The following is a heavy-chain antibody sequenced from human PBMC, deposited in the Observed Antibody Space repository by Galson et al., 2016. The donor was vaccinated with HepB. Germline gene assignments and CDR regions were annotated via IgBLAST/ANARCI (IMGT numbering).Heavy chain of an antibody. CDR3: ARQQWPRVFDY. V-gene: IGHV3-74*01. CDR2: ISSDGTSI. D-gene: IGHD6-19*01. Sequence: SLSLSGAASGFTFNSYWMHWVRQAPGKGLVWVSRISSDGTSIIYADSVKGRFTISRDNAKNTLYLQMNSLRAEDTAVYYCARQQWPRVFDYWGQGTLVTVSP. J-gene: IGHJ4*02. CDR1: GFTFNSYW.